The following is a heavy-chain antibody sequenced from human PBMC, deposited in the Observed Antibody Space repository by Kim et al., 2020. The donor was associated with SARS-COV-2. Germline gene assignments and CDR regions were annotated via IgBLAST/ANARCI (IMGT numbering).Heavy chain of an antibody. Sequence: KFQGRVTITRDTSASTAYMELSSLRSEDTAVYYCARGGIAAAGGNYFDYWGQGTLVTVSS. CDR3: ARGGIAAAGGNYFDY. V-gene: IGHV1-3*01. D-gene: IGHD6-13*01. J-gene: IGHJ4*02.